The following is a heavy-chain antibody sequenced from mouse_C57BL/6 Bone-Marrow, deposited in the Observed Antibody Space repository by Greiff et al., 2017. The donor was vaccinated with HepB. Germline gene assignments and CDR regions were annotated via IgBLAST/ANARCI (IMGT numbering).Heavy chain of an antibody. CDR3: ARPKGPYYGSSYGYFDY. J-gene: IGHJ2*01. CDR2: ISSGSSTI. D-gene: IGHD1-1*01. CDR1: GFTFSDYG. Sequence: EVKLMESGGGLVKPGGSLKLSCAASGFTFSDYGMHWVRQAPEKGLEWVAYISSGSSTIYYADTVKGRFTISRDNAKNTLFLQMTSLRSEDTAMYYCARPKGPYYGSSYGYFDYWGQGTTLTVSS. V-gene: IGHV5-17*01.